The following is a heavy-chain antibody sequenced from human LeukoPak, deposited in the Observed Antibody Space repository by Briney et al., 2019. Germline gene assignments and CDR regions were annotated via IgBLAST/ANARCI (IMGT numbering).Heavy chain of an antibody. CDR3: ARPICSSTSCFDAFDI. CDR2: IKQDGSEK. Sequence: GGSLRLSCAASGFTFSTYSMSWVRQAPGKGLEWVANIKQDGSEKYYVDSVKGRFTISRDNAKNSLYLQMNSLRAEDTAVYYCARPICSSTSCFDAFDIWGQGTMVTVSS. V-gene: IGHV3-7*01. CDR1: GFTFSTYS. D-gene: IGHD2-2*01. J-gene: IGHJ3*02.